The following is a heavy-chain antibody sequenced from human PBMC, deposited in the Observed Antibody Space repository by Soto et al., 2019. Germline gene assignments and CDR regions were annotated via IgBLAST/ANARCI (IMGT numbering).Heavy chain of an antibody. CDR2: IDHDGPT. CDR1: GFTFSNYW. Sequence: EVQLVESGGGLVQPGGSLRLSCAGSGFTFSNYWMHWVRQAPGKGLEWVSRIDHDGPTDYADSVRGRFTISRDNAENTLYLQMNSLSPEDTAVYYGVRDSHGDYWGQGTLVTVSS. J-gene: IGHJ4*02. CDR3: VRDSHGDY. V-gene: IGHV3-74*01.